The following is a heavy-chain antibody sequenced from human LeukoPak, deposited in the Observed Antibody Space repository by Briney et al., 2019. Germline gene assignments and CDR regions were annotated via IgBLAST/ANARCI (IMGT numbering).Heavy chain of an antibody. D-gene: IGHD2-8*01. CDR1: GVTSGFTFSRRW. CDR3: HPLAYASK. CDR2: TKNDGSST. J-gene: IGHJ4*02. Sequence: GGSLRLSCAVSGVTSGFTFSRRWMHWVRQAPGKGLEWVSVTKNDGSSTNYADSVRGRFTVSRDNAQNTVYLEMNSLRVEDTAIYYCHPLAYASKWGQGTLVTVSS. V-gene: IGHV3-74*01.